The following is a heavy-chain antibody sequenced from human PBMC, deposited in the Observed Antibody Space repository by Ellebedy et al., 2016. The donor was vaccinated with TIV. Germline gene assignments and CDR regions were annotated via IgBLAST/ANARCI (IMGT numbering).Heavy chain of an antibody. Sequence: GESLKISCAASGFIFSDYYVIWIRQAPGKGLEWVSYISNSGSTIYYADSVKGRFTISRDNAKNSLSLLMNSLRAEDTAVYYCARDARFIDQQHNWFDPWGQGTLVTVSS. CDR2: ISNSGSTI. CDR3: ARDARFIDQQHNWFDP. V-gene: IGHV3-11*01. CDR1: GFIFSDYY. D-gene: IGHD2-2*01. J-gene: IGHJ5*02.